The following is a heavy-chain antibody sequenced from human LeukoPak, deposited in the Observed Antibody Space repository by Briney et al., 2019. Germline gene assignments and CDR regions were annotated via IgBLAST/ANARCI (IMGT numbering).Heavy chain of an antibody. J-gene: IGHJ4*02. D-gene: IGHD4-17*01. CDR2: ISYDGYNK. V-gene: IGHV3-30*04. CDR1: GFTFRSYA. CDR3: ANYGDYVLDY. Sequence: GGSLRLSCAASGFTFRSYAIHWVRQAPGKGLDWMAVISYDGYNKYYADSVKGRFTISRDNSKNTLYLQMNSLRAEDTAVYYCANYGDYVLDYWGQGTLVTVSS.